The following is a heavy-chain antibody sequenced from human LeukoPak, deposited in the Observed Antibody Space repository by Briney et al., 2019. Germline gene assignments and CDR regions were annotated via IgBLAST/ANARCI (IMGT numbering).Heavy chain of an antibody. CDR2: IIPILGIA. D-gene: IGHD3-10*01. V-gene: IGHV1-69*04. Sequence: ASVKVSCKASGGTFSSYAISWVRQAPGQGLEWMGRIIPILGIANYAQKFQGRVTITADKSTSTAYMELSSLRSEDTAVYYCARDVYGSGSYYPVANYYYGMDVWGQGTTVTVSS. J-gene: IGHJ6*02. CDR1: GGTFSSYA. CDR3: ARDVYGSGSYYPVANYYYGMDV.